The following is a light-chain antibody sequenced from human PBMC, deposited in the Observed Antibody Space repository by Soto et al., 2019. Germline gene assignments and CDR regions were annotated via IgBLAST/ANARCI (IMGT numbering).Light chain of an antibody. V-gene: IGLV2-8*01. CDR2: EVS. CDR3: SSYAGSNIGV. Sequence: QSALTQPPSASGSPGQSVTISCTGTSSDVGGYNYVSWYQQHPGKAPNLMIYEVSKRPSGVPDRFSGSKSGNTASLTVSGLQAEDEADYYCSSYAGSNIGVFGGGTKLTVL. J-gene: IGLJ2*01. CDR1: SSDVGGYNY.